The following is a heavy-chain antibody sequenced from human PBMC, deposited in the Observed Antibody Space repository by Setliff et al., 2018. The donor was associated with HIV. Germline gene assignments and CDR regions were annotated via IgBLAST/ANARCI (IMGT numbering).Heavy chain of an antibody. CDR2: ISPKSDGT. CDR1: GYSFTDYY. CDR3: ARGMDYYDTSGYYQYYFDY. Sequence: GASVKVSCKASGYSFTDYYIHWVRQAPGQGLEWMGWISPKSDGTNYAQKFQGWITMTRDTSISTAYMELSRLRSDDTAVYYCARGMDYYDTSGYYQYYFDYWGQGTLVTVSS. V-gene: IGHV1-2*04. D-gene: IGHD3-22*01. J-gene: IGHJ4*02.